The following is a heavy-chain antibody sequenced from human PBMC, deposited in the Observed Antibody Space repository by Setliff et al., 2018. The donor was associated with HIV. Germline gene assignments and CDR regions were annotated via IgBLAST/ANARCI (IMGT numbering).Heavy chain of an antibody. Sequence: ASVKVSCKASGGTFSSYAISWVRQAPGQGLEWMGGIIPILGIANYAQKFQGRVTITADKSTSTAYMELSSLRSEDTAVYYCARPRGSSPWDAFDIWGQGTMVTVSS. CDR3: ARPRGSSPWDAFDI. CDR1: GGTFSSYA. J-gene: IGHJ3*02. V-gene: IGHV1-69*10. D-gene: IGHD6-13*01. CDR2: IIPILGIA.